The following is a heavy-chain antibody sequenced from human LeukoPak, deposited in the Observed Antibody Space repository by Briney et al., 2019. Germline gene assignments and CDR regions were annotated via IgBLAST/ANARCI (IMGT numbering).Heavy chain of an antibody. J-gene: IGHJ4*02. CDR2: INHSGST. CDR1: GGSSSGYY. Sequence: SETLSLTCAVYGGSSSGYYWSWIRQPPGKGLGWIGEINHSGSTNYNPSLKSRVTISVDTSKNQFSLKLSSVTAADTAVYYCARAVSWYRAFDYWGQGTLVTVSS. CDR3: ARAVSWYRAFDY. D-gene: IGHD6-13*01. V-gene: IGHV4-34*01.